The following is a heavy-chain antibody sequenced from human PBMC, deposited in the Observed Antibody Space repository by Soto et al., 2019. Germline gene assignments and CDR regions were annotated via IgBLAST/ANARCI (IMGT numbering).Heavy chain of an antibody. Sequence: EVQLVESGGDLVQPGGSLRLSCAASGFTFSTYWMQWVRQVPGEGLVWVSSISEGGDITVYADSVKGRFTISRDNAKNTLYLQMDGLRVEDTAIYYCSREYYSSGTHWGQGTLVTVST. CDR3: SREYYSSGTH. D-gene: IGHD3-10*01. CDR1: GFTFSTYW. V-gene: IGHV3-74*01. CDR2: ISEGGDIT. J-gene: IGHJ1*01.